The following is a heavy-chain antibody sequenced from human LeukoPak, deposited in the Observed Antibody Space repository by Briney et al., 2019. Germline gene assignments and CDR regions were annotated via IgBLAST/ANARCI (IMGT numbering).Heavy chain of an antibody. D-gene: IGHD6-13*01. CDR3: ARFTGQEQQLGYYFDY. V-gene: IGHV3-23*01. CDR2: ISGSGGDT. Sequence: GGSLRLSCAASGFTYNNYAMNWVRQAPGKGLEWVSGISGSGGDTYYTDSVKGRFTISRDNSRNTLSLQMNSLRAEDTAVYYCARFTGQEQQLGYYFDYWGQGTLVTVSS. CDR1: GFTYNNYA. J-gene: IGHJ4*02.